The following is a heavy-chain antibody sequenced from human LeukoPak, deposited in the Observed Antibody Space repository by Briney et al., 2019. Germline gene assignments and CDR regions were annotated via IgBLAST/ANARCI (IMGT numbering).Heavy chain of an antibody. CDR1: GLTFSNAW. V-gene: IGHV3-23*01. D-gene: IGHD2-2*01. CDR2: LSGSGDST. CDR3: AKEVWSAMYYFDF. J-gene: IGHJ4*02. Sequence: PGGSLRLSCAASGLTFSNAWMTWIRQAPGKGLEWVSTLSGSGDSTYYADSVKGRFTISRDNSKNTLFLQMNSMRAEDTAVYYCAKEVWSAMYYFDFWGQGTLVTVSS.